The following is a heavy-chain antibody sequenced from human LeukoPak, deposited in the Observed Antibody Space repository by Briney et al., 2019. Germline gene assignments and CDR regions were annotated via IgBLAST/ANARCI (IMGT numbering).Heavy chain of an antibody. J-gene: IGHJ3*02. D-gene: IGHD3-16*02. V-gene: IGHV4-39*07. CDR3: ARGGYYDYVWGSYRRIIDAFDI. CDR2: IYYSGST. CDR1: GGSISSSSYY. Sequence: SETLSLTCTVSGGSISSSSYYWGWIRQPPGKGLEWIGSIYYSGSTYYNPSLKSRVTISVDRSKNQFSLKLSSVTAADTAVYYCARGGYYDYVWGSYRRIIDAFDIWGQGTMVTVSS.